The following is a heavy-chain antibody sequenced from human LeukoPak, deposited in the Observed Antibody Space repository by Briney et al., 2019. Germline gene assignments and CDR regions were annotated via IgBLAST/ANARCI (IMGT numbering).Heavy chain of an antibody. J-gene: IGHJ4*02. V-gene: IGHV3-23*01. CDR1: GFTFNSYA. CDR3: AKSYGSGSYPFDY. D-gene: IGHD3-10*01. CDR2: ISGSGGST. Sequence: GGSLRLSCAASGFTFNSYAMSWVRQAPGKGLEWVSAISGSGGSTYYADSVKGRFTISRDNSKNTLYLQMNSLRAEDTAVYYCAKSYGSGSYPFDYWGQGTLVTVSS.